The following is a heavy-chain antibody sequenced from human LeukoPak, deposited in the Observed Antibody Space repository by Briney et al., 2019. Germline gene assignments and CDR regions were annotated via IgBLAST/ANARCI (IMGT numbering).Heavy chain of an antibody. D-gene: IGHD3-3*01. CDR3: ARVVLNDFWTLDI. CDR1: GGSISSGAYS. J-gene: IGHJ3*02. Sequence: SETLSLTCAVSGGSISSGAYSWGWIRQPRGKGLEWIGYIYYSGSTNYNPSLKSRVTISVDTSKNQFSLKLSSVTAADTAVYYCARVVLNDFWTLDIWGQGTMVTVSS. CDR2: IYYSGST. V-gene: IGHV4-61*08.